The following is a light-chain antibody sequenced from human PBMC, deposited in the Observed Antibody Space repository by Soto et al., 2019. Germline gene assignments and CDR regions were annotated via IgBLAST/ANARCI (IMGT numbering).Light chain of an antibody. J-gene: IGLJ2*01. Sequence: QSVLTQPASVSGSPGQSITISCTGTSSDVGGYNHVSWYQQHPGKAPKFLIYDVSARPSGVSNRFSGSKSGNTASLTISGLQAEDEADYYCSSYTSSSTPVVFGGGTKVTVL. CDR2: DVS. V-gene: IGLV2-14*03. CDR3: SSYTSSSTPVV. CDR1: SSDVGGYNH.